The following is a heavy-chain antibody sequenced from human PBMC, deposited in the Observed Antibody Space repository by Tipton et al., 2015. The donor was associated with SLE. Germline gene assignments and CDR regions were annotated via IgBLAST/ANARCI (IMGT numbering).Heavy chain of an antibody. J-gene: IGHJ6*02. CDR1: GGSISSYY. V-gene: IGHV4-59*12. CDR3: ARGGCSGRSCYPYYYGMDV. CDR2: IYYRGST. D-gene: IGHD2-15*01. Sequence: TLSLTCTVSGGSISSYYWSWIRQPPGKGLEWIGYIYYRGSTNYSPSLKSRVSMSVDRSKNQFSLKLTSVTAADTAVYYCARGGCSGRSCYPYYYGMDVWGPGTTVTVSS.